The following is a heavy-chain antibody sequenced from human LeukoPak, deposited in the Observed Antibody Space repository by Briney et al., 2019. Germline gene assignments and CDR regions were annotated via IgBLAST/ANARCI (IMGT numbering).Heavy chain of an antibody. CDR1: GGSISSGSYY. Sequence: SETLSLTCTVSGGSISSGSYYWSWIRQPAGKGLEWIGRIYTSGSTNYNPSLKSRVTISVDTSKNQFSLKLSSVTAADTAVYYCASAPGGYYDSSGFGPFDYWGQGTLVTVSS. CDR2: IYTSGST. V-gene: IGHV4-61*02. CDR3: ASAPGGYYDSSGFGPFDY. J-gene: IGHJ4*02. D-gene: IGHD3-22*01.